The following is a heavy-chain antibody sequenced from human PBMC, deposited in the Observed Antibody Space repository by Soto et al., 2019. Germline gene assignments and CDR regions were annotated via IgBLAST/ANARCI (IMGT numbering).Heavy chain of an antibody. CDR1: GFTFDDYA. CDR3: PKDGGCRGGSGYSFILDD. V-gene: IGHV3-9*01. J-gene: IGHJ4*02. Sequence: EVQLVESGGGLVQPGRSLRLSCAASGFTFDDYAMHWVRQAPGKGLEWVSGISWNSGSIGYADSVKGRCTISSDNAKKSQYLSINSMTAAETALLYCPKDGGCRGGSGYSFILDDWGQGTLVTVSS. CDR2: ISWNSGSI. D-gene: IGHD2-15*01.